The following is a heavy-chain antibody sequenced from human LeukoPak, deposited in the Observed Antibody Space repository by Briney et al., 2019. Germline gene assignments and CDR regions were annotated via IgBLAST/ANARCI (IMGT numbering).Heavy chain of an antibody. J-gene: IGHJ5*02. CDR2: IYTSGDT. V-gene: IGHV4-61*02. CDR3: ARVGPYIEVDP. D-gene: IGHD5-12*01. CDR1: GVSFSSRPNY. Sequence: PSQTLSLTCTVSGVSFSSRPNYWSWIRQPAGKGLEWIVRIYTSGDTDYDPSLKSRVTISVDTSKNQFSLQLSSLTASDTAVYYCARVGPYIEVDPWGQGTLVTVSS.